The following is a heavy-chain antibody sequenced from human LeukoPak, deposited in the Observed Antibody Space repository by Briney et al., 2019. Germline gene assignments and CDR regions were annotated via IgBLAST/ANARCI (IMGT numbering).Heavy chain of an antibody. Sequence: ASVKVSCKASGYTFTGYYMHWVRQAPGQGLEWMGWINPNSGGTNYAQEFQGRVTMTRDTSISTAYMELSRLRSDDTAVYYCARAPPSGCSSTSCYTPFPFDYWGQGTLVTVSS. CDR2: INPNSGGT. CDR3: ARAPPSGCSSTSCYTPFPFDY. CDR1: GYTFTGYY. J-gene: IGHJ4*02. D-gene: IGHD2-2*02. V-gene: IGHV1-2*02.